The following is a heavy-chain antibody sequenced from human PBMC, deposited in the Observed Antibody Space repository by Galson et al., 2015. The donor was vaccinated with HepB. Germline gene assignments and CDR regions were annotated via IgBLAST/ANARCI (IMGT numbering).Heavy chain of an antibody. V-gene: IGHV1-46*01. CDR3: ARDGVGFLSGVVDY. Sequence: SVKVSCKASGYTFTSYSLPWVRQAPGQGLEWMGIINPSGGSTSYAQKFQGRVTMTRDTSTSTVYMALSSLRSEDTAVYYCARDGVGFLSGVVDYWGQGTLVTVSS. J-gene: IGHJ4*02. D-gene: IGHD2-15*01. CDR1: GYTFTSYS. CDR2: INPSGGST.